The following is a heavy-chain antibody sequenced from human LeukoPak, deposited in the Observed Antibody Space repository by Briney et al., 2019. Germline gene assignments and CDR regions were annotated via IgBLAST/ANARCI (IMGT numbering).Heavy chain of an antibody. V-gene: IGHV1-69*13. Sequence: GASVKVSCKASGGTFSSYAISWVRQAPGQGLEWMGGIIPIFGTANYAQKFQGRVTITADESTSTAYMELRSLRSEDTAVYYCARGLAVALFDYWGQGTLVTVSS. J-gene: IGHJ4*02. CDR1: GGTFSSYA. D-gene: IGHD6-19*01. CDR3: ARGLAVALFDY. CDR2: IIPIFGTA.